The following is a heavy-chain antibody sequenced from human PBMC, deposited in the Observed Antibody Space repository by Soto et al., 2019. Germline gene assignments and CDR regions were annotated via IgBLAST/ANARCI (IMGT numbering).Heavy chain of an antibody. Sequence: EVQLVESGGGLVKPGGSLRLSCAASGFTFGNAWMSWVRQAPGKGLEWVGRIKSKTDGGTTDYAAPVKGRFTISRDDSKNTLYLQMNSLKTEDTAVYYCTTGSSGWSQGGFDPWGQGTLVTVSS. CDR1: GFTFGNAW. J-gene: IGHJ5*02. V-gene: IGHV3-15*05. CDR3: TTGSSGWSQGGFDP. CDR2: IKSKTDGGTT. D-gene: IGHD6-19*01.